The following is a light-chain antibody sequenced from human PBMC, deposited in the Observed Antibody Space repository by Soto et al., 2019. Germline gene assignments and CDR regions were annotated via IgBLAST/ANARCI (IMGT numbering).Light chain of an antibody. Sequence: EIVLTQSPATLSLSPGERATLSCRASQSVSSYLAWYQQKPGQAPRLLIYDAPNRATGIPARFSGSGSGTDFTLTISSLEPEDFAVYYCQQRSTWPRTFGQGTKVEIK. CDR3: QQRSTWPRT. V-gene: IGKV3-11*01. CDR2: DAP. J-gene: IGKJ1*01. CDR1: QSVSSY.